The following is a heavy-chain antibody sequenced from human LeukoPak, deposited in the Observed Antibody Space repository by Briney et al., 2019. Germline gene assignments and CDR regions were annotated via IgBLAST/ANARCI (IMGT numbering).Heavy chain of an antibody. V-gene: IGHV3-23*01. CDR1: GFTFSTYA. J-gene: IGHJ4*02. Sequence: SGGSLRLSCAASGFTFSTYAMNWVRQAPGKRLEWVSGITGSGFTTYYADSVKGRFTVSRDNFKNTLYLQMNSLRAEDTAIYYCAKGSSSGYLGGGYWGQGTLVTVSS. CDR2: ITGSGFTT. D-gene: IGHD6-19*01. CDR3: AKGSSSGYLGGGY.